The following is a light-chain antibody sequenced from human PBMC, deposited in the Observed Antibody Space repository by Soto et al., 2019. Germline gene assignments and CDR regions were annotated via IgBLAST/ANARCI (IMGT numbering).Light chain of an antibody. CDR3: SSFSSSDSLVV. CDR1: SSDIGGFNY. V-gene: IGLV2-14*01. Sequence: QSALTQPASVSGSPGQSVTISCTGSSSDIGGFNYVSWYQHHPGKAPKLLISEVTNRPSGVSGRFSGSKSGNAASLTISGLQAEDEADYYCSSFSSSDSLVVFGGGTKVTVL. CDR2: EVT. J-gene: IGLJ2*01.